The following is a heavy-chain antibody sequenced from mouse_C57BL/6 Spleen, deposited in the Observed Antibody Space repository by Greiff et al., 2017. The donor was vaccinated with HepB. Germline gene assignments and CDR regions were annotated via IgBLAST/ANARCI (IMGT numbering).Heavy chain of an antibody. CDR2: ISDGGSYT. D-gene: IGHD1-1*01. V-gene: IGHV5-4*01. CDR1: GFTFSSYA. Sequence: EVKVVESGGGLVKPGGSLKLSCAASGFTFSSYAMSWVRQTPEKRLEWVATISDGGSYTYYPDNVKGRFTISRDNAKNNLYLQMSHLKSEDTAMYYCARDCSYLYYFDYWGQGTTLTVSS. J-gene: IGHJ2*01. CDR3: ARDCSYLYYFDY.